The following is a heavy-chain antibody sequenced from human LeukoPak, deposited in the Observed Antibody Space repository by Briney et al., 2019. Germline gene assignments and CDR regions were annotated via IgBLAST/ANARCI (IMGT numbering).Heavy chain of an antibody. D-gene: IGHD1-26*01. Sequence: ASVKVSCKASGSTFSSYAISWVRQAPGQGLEWMGWISADNGNTKYAQKLQGRVTMTTDTSTSTAYMELRSLRSDDTAVYYCARDWAPLSGNYYDAWFDPWGQGTLVTVSS. CDR3: ARDWAPLSGNYYDAWFDP. CDR1: GSTFSSYA. CDR2: ISADNGNT. J-gene: IGHJ5*02. V-gene: IGHV1-18*01.